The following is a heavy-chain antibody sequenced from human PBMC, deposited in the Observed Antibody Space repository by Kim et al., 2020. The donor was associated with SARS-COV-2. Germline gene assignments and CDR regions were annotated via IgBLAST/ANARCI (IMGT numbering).Heavy chain of an antibody. CDR3: ARTRGTAGGAHLDD. J-gene: IGHJ4*02. D-gene: IGHD3-16*01. Sequence: YRHYLKSRVTLSVDTSKNQFSLKLNSVTAADAAVYYCARTRGTAGGAHLDDWGQGTLVTVSS. V-gene: IGHV4-4*09.